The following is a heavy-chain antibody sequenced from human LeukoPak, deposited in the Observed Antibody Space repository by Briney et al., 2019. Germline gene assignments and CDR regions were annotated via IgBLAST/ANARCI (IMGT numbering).Heavy chain of an antibody. CDR1: GFIFSSYA. Sequence: GGSLRLSCAASGFIFSSYAMCWVRQAPGKGLEWVSTISGSGGSKYYADSVKGRFTISRDNSKNTVYLQMNSLRAEDTAVYYCAKDPSCINDVCHGDFDYWGQGTLVTVSS. J-gene: IGHJ4*02. CDR3: AKDPSCINDVCHGDFDY. CDR2: ISGSGGSK. D-gene: IGHD2-8*01. V-gene: IGHV3-23*01.